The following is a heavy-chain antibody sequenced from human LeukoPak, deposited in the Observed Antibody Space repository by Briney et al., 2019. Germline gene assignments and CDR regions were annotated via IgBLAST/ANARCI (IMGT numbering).Heavy chain of an antibody. D-gene: IGHD4-17*01. CDR2: ICAYNGNT. J-gene: IGHJ2*01. CDR1: GYTFTSYG. CDR3: ARDSLYGPYWYFDL. Sequence: ASVKVSCKASGYTFTSYGISWVRQAPGQGLEWMGWICAYNGNTNYAQKLQGRVTMTTDTSTSTAYMELRSLRSDDTAVYYCARDSLYGPYWYFDLWGRGTLVTVSS. V-gene: IGHV1-18*01.